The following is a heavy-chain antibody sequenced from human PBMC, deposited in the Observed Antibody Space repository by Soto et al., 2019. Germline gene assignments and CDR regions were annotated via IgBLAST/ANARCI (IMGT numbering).Heavy chain of an antibody. J-gene: IGHJ4*02. CDR1: VYTFTSYY. V-gene: IGHV1-46*01. CDR2: INPSGGST. D-gene: IGHD3-22*01. Sequence: ASVKVSCKASVYTFTSYYMHWVRQAPGQGLEWMGIINPSGGSTSYAQKFQGRVTMTRDTSTSTVYMELSSLRSEDTAVYYCARERYYYDSSGYYYAYWGQGTLVTVSS. CDR3: ARERYYYDSSGYYYAY.